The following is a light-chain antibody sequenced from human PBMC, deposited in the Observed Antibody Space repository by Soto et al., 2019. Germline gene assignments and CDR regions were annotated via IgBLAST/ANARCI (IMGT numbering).Light chain of an antibody. J-gene: IGKJ2*01. Sequence: DFVMTQSPDSLAVSLGERATINCKSSQSVLYDSNNRNYLAWYQQKPGQPPKLLIYWASTRESGVPDRFSGSGSETDFPLTISSLQAEDVAVYFCQQYYGSPYTFGQGTKLEIK. V-gene: IGKV4-1*01. CDR2: WAS. CDR3: QQYYGSPYT. CDR1: QSVLYDSNNRNY.